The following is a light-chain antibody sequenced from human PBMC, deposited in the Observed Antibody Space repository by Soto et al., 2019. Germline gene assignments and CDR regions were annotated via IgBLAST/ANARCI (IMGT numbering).Light chain of an antibody. Sequence: QSVLTQPPSASGTPGQRVTISCSGSSSDVGGYDHVSWYQQHPGKAPKLMIYEVTKRPAGVPDRFSGSKSGNTASLTVSGLQAEDEADYFCSSDAGNYNYVFGTGTKLTVL. CDR1: SSDVGGYDH. J-gene: IGLJ1*01. CDR3: SSDAGNYNYV. V-gene: IGLV2-8*01. CDR2: EVT.